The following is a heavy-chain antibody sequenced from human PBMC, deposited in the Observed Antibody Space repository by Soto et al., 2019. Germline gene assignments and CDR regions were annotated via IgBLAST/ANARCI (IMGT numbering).Heavy chain of an antibody. D-gene: IGHD3-10*01. J-gene: IGHJ4*02. Sequence: PSEPLSLTCTVSGGSLSSYYWSWIRQPPGKGLEWIGYIYYGGSTNYNPSLKSRVTISVDTSKNQFSLKLSSVTAADTAVYYCARRNYYGSGSYYFDYWGQGTLVTVSS. V-gene: IGHV4-59*01. CDR3: ARRNYYGSGSYYFDY. CDR1: GGSLSSYY. CDR2: IYYGGST.